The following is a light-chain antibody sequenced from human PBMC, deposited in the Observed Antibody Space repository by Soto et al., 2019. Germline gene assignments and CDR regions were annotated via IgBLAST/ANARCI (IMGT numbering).Light chain of an antibody. CDR1: SSNIGSTYD. J-gene: IGLJ1*01. CDR2: GNT. V-gene: IGLV1-40*01. Sequence: QAVVTQPPSVSGAPGQRVTIFCTGSSSNIGSTYDVQWYQQLPGTAPKLLIHGNTNRPSGVPDRFSGSKSGTSASLAITGLQADDEADYYCQSYDDSLSVHYVFGTGTKLTVL. CDR3: QSYDDSLSVHYV.